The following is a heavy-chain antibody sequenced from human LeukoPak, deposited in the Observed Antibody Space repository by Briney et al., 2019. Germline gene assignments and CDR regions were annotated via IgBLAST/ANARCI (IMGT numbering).Heavy chain of an antibody. CDR2: ISSSSSYI. J-gene: IGHJ4*02. D-gene: IGHD6-19*01. V-gene: IGHV3-21*01. CDR3: VREGYSSGWLNFDY. Sequence: GGSLRLSCAASGFTFSSYTMNWVRQAPGKRLEWVSSISSSSSYIYYADSVKGRFTISRDNAKNSLYLQMNSLRAEDTAVYYCVREGYSSGWLNFDYWGQGTLVTVSS. CDR1: GFTFSSYT.